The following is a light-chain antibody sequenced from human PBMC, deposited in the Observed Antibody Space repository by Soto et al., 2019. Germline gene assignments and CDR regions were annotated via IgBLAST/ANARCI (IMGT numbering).Light chain of an antibody. Sequence: EIVLTQSPATLSLSPGERATLSCRASQSVSSYLAWYPQKPGQAPRLLIYVESNRATGIPARFSGSGSGTDFTLNIISLEPEDFAVYYYQQRSNWPLTFGGGTKVEIK. CDR3: QQRSNWPLT. CDR1: QSVSSY. V-gene: IGKV3-11*01. J-gene: IGKJ4*01. CDR2: VES.